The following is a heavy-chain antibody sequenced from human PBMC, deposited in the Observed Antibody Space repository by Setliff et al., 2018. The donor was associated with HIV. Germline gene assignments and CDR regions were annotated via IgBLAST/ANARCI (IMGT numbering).Heavy chain of an antibody. D-gene: IGHD3-22*01. CDR2: MNPSGGSI. Sequence: ASVKVSCKASGYTFTSYYMHWVRQAPGQGLEWMGIMNPSGGSISYAQKFQGRVTMTSDTSTSTVYMELSSLRSEDTAVYYCARGGGGYYYIGAFDLWGQGTVVTV. CDR1: GYTFTSYY. V-gene: IGHV1-46*01. CDR3: ARGGGGYYYIGAFDL. J-gene: IGHJ3*01.